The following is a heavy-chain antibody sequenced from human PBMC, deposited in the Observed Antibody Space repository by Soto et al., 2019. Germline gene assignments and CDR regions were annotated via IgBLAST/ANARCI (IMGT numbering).Heavy chain of an antibody. V-gene: IGHV3-33*01. D-gene: IGHD6-19*01. J-gene: IGHJ4*02. CDR2: IWYDGSNK. CDR3: ARELGEREVGIAVAGPFDY. Sequence: GGSLRLSCAASGFTFSSYGMHWVRQAPGKGLEWVAVIWYDGSNKYYADSVKGRFTISRDNSKNTLYLQMNSLRAEDTAVYYCARELGEREVGIAVAGPFDYWGQGTLVTVSS. CDR1: GFTFSSYG.